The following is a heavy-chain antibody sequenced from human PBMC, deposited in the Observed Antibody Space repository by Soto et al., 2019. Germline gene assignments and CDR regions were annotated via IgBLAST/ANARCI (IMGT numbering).Heavy chain of an antibody. CDR1: GYTFTLYT. Sequence: ASVKVSCKTSGYTFTLYTIHWVRQAPGQRLEWMGWINTGNGNTKFSQRFQGRVTMSSDTSASTAHMELSSLTSEDTAVYYCAKLGGGYIFGPYLDFWGQGTLVTVSS. J-gene: IGHJ4*02. CDR2: INTGNGNT. V-gene: IGHV1-3*04. CDR3: AKLGGGYIFGPYLDF. D-gene: IGHD5-18*01.